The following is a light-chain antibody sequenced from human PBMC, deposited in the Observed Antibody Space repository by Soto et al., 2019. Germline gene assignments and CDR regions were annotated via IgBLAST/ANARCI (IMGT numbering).Light chain of an antibody. Sequence: QLVLTQSSSASASLGSSVKLTCTLSSGHSSYIIAWHQQQPGKAPRYLMKLEGSGSYNKGSGVPDRFSGSSSGADRYPTIFNLQFEDEADYYCETWDSNTHTVFGGGTKLTVL. CDR3: ETWDSNTHTV. J-gene: IGLJ3*02. V-gene: IGLV4-60*02. CDR1: SGHSSYI. CDR2: LEGSGSY.